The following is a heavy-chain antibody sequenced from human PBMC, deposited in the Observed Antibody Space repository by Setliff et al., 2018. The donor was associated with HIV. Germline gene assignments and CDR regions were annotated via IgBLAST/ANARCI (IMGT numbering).Heavy chain of an antibody. CDR2: MNHSEH. V-gene: IGHV4-34*01. J-gene: IGHJ6*04. Sequence: SETLSLTCAVYGGSFSGYSWTWIRQSPGKGLEWIGEMNHSEHYYNPALKSRVTISMDTSKNQFSLELSSVTAADTALYYCARTITTFGVIGRGGRMDVWGKGTTVTVSS. CDR1: GGSFSGYS. D-gene: IGHD3-3*01. CDR3: ARTITTFGVIGRGGRMDV.